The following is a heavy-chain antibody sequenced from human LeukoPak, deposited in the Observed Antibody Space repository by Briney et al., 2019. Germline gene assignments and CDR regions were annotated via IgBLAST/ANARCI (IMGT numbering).Heavy chain of an antibody. J-gene: IGHJ4*02. D-gene: IGHD2/OR15-2a*01. Sequence: AGGSLRLSCAASGFTFSSYGMHWVRQAPGKGLEWVAVISYDGSNKYYADSVKGRFTISRDNSKNTLYLQMNSLRAEDTAVYYCQSENLDYWGQGTLVTVSS. CDR2: ISYDGSNK. CDR3: QSENLDY. V-gene: IGHV3-30*03. CDR1: GFTFSSYG.